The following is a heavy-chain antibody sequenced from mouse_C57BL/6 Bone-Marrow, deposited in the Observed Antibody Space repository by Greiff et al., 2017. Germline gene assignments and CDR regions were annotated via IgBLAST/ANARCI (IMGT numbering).Heavy chain of an antibody. CDR1: GYTFTSYW. J-gene: IGHJ4*01. V-gene: IGHV1-52*01. CDR2: IDPSDSET. Sequence: VKLQQPGAELVRPGSSVKLSCKASGYTFTSYWMHWVKQRPIQGLEWIGNIDPSDSETHYNQKFKDKATLTVDKSSSTAYMQLSSLTSEDSAVYYCARRGDYYGNYAMDYWGQGTSVTVSS. D-gene: IGHD1-1*01. CDR3: ARRGDYYGNYAMDY.